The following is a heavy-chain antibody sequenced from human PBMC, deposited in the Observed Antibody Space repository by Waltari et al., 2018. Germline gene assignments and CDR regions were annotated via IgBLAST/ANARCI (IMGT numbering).Heavy chain of an antibody. D-gene: IGHD2-8*01. CDR2: ISYDGSNK. Sequence: QVQLVESGGGVVQPGRSLRLSCAASGFTFSSYGMHWVRQAPGKGLEWVAVISYDGSNKYYADSVKGRFTISRDNSKNTLYLQMNSLRAEDTAVYYCAKKWVRGEDFDYWGQGTLVTVSS. CDR3: AKKWVRGEDFDY. V-gene: IGHV3-30*18. J-gene: IGHJ4*02. CDR1: GFTFSSYG.